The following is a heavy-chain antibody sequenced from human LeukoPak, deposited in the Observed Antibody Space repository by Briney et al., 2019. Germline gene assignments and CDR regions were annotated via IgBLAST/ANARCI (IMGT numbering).Heavy chain of an antibody. CDR1: GGTFSSYA. CDR2: IVPIFGTA. Sequence: ASVKVSCKASGGTFSSYAISWVRQAPGQGLEWMGGIVPIFGTANYAQKFQGRGTIITDESTSTAYMELGSLRSEDTAVYYCARALITMPWPCDYWGQGTLVTVSS. D-gene: IGHD3-10*01. J-gene: IGHJ4*02. CDR3: ARALITMPWPCDY. V-gene: IGHV1-69*05.